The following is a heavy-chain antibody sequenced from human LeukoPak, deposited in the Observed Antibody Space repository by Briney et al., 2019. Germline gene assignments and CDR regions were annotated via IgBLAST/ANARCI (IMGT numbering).Heavy chain of an antibody. V-gene: IGHV4-30-4*08. CDR3: ARKRYDDPYFFDY. CDR2: IHYSGTT. D-gene: IGHD3-22*01. J-gene: IGHJ4*02. CDR1: GGSISSGGYY. Sequence: SETLSLTCTVSGGSISSGGYYWSWIRQPPGNGLEWIGYIHYSGTTYYNPSLKSRVSISVDTSKNQFSLNLNSVTAADTAVYYCARKRYDDPYFFDYWGQGTLVTVSS.